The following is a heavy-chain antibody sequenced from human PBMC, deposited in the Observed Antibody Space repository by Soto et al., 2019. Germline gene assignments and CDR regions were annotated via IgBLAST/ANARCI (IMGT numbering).Heavy chain of an antibody. V-gene: IGHV1-2*04. CDR2: INPNSGGT. Sequence: ASVKVSCKASGYTFTGYYMHLVRQAPGQGLEWMGWINPNSGGTNYAQKFQGWVTMTRDTSISTAYMELSRLRSDDTAVYYCARDQGLVTTIPEHAFDIWGQGTMVTVSS. D-gene: IGHD2-21*02. CDR3: ARDQGLVTTIPEHAFDI. CDR1: GYTFTGYY. J-gene: IGHJ3*02.